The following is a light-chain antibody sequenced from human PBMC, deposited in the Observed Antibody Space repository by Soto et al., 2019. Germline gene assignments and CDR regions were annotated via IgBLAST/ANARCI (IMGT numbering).Light chain of an antibody. CDR2: EVS. CDR1: SSDVGGYNY. J-gene: IGLJ2*01. Sequence: QSALTQPPSASGSPGQSVTISCTGTSSDVGGYNYVSWYQHHPGKAPKLMIYEVSKRPSGVPDRFSGSKSGNTASLTVSGLQAEDEADYYCSSYAGSNNLVFGRGTKLTVL. V-gene: IGLV2-8*01. CDR3: SSYAGSNNLV.